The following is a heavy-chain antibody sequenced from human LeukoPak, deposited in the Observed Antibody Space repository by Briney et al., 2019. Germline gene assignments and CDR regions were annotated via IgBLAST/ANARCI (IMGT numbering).Heavy chain of an antibody. CDR1: GGSISSYY. CDR3: ARAFYGGNIDY. Sequence: SEPLSLTCTVSGGSISSYYWSWIRQPPGKGLEWIGYIYYSGSTNYNPSLKSRVTISVDTSKNQFSLKLSSVTAADTAVYYCARAFYGGNIDYWGQGTLVTVSS. CDR2: IYYSGST. V-gene: IGHV4-59*01. J-gene: IGHJ4*02. D-gene: IGHD4-23*01.